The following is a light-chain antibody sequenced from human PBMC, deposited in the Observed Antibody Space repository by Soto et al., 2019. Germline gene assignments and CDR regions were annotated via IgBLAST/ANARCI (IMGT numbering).Light chain of an antibody. Sequence: QSVLTQPASVSGSPGQTITISCTGTSSDVGGYNYVSWYQQHPGKAPKLMIYDVSNRPSGVSNRFSGSKTGNTASLTISGGQAEDEADHYCSSYSCSSSTAVFGAGTLLTVL. CDR3: SSYSCSSSTAV. V-gene: IGLV2-14*01. CDR2: DVS. CDR1: SSDVGGYNY. J-gene: IGLJ2*01.